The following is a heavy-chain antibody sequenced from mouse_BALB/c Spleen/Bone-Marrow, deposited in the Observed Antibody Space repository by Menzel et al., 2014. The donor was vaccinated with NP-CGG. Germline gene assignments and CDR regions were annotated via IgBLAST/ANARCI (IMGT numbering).Heavy chain of an antibody. CDR1: GFDFSRYW. V-gene: IGHV4-1*02. J-gene: IGHJ3*01. D-gene: IGHD1-1*01. CDR2: VNPDSSTI. Sequence: EVKVEESGGGLVQPGGSLKPSCAASGFDFSRYWMSWVRQAPGKGLEWIGEVNPDSSTINYTPSLKDKFIISRDNAKNTLYLQMSKVRSEDTALYYCARLSYYGRFAYWGQGTLVTVSA. CDR3: ARLSYYGRFAY.